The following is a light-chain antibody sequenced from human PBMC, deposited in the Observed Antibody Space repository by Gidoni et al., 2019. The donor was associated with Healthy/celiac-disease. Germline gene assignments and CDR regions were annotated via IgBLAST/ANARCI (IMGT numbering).Light chain of an antibody. Sequence: DVVMTPSPLSLTVTLGQPASISCRSSRSLVHSDGNTFLTWFHQRPGQAPRRLIYRISNRDSGVPDRFSGSGSGTDFTLKISRVEAEDVGVYYCMQGTNWPPYTFGQGTKLEIK. V-gene: IGKV2-30*02. CDR3: MQGTNWPPYT. J-gene: IGKJ2*01. CDR1: RSLVHSDGNTF. CDR2: RIS.